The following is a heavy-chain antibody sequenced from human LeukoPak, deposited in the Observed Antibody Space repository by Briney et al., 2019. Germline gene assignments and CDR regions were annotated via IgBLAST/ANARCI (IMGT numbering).Heavy chain of an antibody. D-gene: IGHD4-11*01. CDR3: AKAYSNFAANSYYFDY. Sequence: GGSLRLSCGVSGFTFSTYAMSWVRQAPGKGLEWVSAISGSGTGTYYADSVQGRFIISRDNSKDTLPLQMNSLRAEDTAVYYCAKAYSNFAANSYYFDYWGQGTLVTVSS. CDR2: ISGSGTGT. CDR1: GFTFSTYA. V-gene: IGHV3-23*01. J-gene: IGHJ4*02.